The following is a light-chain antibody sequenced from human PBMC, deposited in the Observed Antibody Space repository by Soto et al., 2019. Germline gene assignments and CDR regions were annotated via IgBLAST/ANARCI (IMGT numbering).Light chain of an antibody. V-gene: IGKV3-11*01. J-gene: IGKJ2*02. CDR3: QQRSDWPRT. CDR2: DAS. CDR1: QSVNSF. Sequence: EIVLTQSPASLSLSPGERATLSCRASQSVNSFLVWYQQKPGQAPRLLIYDASNRATGIPARFSGSGSGTDCTLTISSLGPEDFATYYCQQRSDWPRTFGQGTKLEIK.